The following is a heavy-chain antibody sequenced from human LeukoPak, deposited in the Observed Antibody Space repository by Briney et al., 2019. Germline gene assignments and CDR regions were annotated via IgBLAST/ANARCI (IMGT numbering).Heavy chain of an antibody. Sequence: PSETLSLTCTVSGGSISSGDYYWSWIRQPPGTGLEWIGYIYYSGSTYYNPSLKSRVTISVDTSKNQFSLKLSSVTAADTAVYYCARDRDRRDSGFWSGYYTGLNAFDIWGQGTMVTVSS. CDR1: GGSISSGDYY. CDR3: ARDRDRRDSGFWSGYYTGLNAFDI. D-gene: IGHD3-3*01. J-gene: IGHJ3*02. CDR2: IYYSGST. V-gene: IGHV4-30-4*08.